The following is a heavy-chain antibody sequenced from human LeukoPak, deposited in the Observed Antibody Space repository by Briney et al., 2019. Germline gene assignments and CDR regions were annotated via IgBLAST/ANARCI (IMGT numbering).Heavy chain of an antibody. V-gene: IGHV3-30*02. J-gene: IGHJ4*02. D-gene: IGHD6-13*01. CDR2: IRYDGSNK. CDR3: AKDRTYTSSWDYFDY. Sequence: GGSLRLACAASGFTFSSYVIHWVRQAPGKGLEWVAFIRYDGSNKYYADSVKGRFTISRDNSKNTLYLQMNSLRAEDTAVYYCAKDRTYTSSWDYFDYCGQGTLVTVSS. CDR1: GFTFSSYV.